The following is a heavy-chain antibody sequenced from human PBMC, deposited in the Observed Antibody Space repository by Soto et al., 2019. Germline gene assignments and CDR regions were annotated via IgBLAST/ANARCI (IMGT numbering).Heavy chain of an antibody. CDR3: ARDSDCSSTSCYGLDY. Sequence: GGSLRLSCAASGFTFSSYGMHWVRQAPGKGLEWVAVIWYDGSNKYYADSVKGRFTISRDNSKNTLYLQMNSLRAEDTAVYYCARDSDCSSTSCYGLDYWGQGTLVTVSS. CDR1: GFTFSSYG. V-gene: IGHV3-33*01. D-gene: IGHD2-2*01. J-gene: IGHJ4*02. CDR2: IWYDGSNK.